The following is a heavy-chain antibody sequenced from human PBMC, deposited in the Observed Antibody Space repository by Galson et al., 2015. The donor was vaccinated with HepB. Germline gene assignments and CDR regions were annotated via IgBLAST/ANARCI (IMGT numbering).Heavy chain of an antibody. CDR2: IDWEDDK. CDR1: GFSLTTNGMC. Sequence: PALVKPTQTLTLPCTLSGFSLTTNGMCVSWIRQPPGKALEWLALIDWEDDKYYNTSLRTRLSISKGTSKDQVVLTLTNMDPADTGRYYCARMLWEPPMGYYAMDVWGQGTTVTVSS. J-gene: IGHJ6*02. D-gene: IGHD1-26*01. V-gene: IGHV2-70*01. CDR3: ARMLWEPPMGYYAMDV.